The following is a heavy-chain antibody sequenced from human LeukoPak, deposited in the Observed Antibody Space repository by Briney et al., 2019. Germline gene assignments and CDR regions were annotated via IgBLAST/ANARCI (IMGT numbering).Heavy chain of an antibody. CDR2: IYPGDSDT. D-gene: IGHD2-2*01. J-gene: IGHJ4*02. V-gene: IGHV5-51*01. CDR3: ARGHCSSTSCYGVDY. CDR1: GYSFTSYW. Sequence: GESLKISCKGSGYSFTSYWIGWVRQMPGKGLEWMGIIYPGDSDTRYSPSFQGQVTISADKSISTAYLQWSSLEASDTAMYYCARGHCSSTSCYGVDYWGQGTLVTVSS.